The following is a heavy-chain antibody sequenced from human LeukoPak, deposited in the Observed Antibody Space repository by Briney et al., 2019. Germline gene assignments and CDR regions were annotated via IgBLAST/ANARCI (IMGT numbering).Heavy chain of an antibody. D-gene: IGHD3-10*01. V-gene: IGHV3-33*01. J-gene: IGHJ4*02. CDR1: GFTFSSYD. CDR2: IWSDATNK. Sequence: GRALRLSCAASGFTFSSYDMHWVRQGPGKGLEWVTVIWSDATNKYYADSVKGRFTISRDNSTNTLYLQMNSLRAEDTAVYFCARQTYYYGSGTHYYYFDYWGQGTLVTVSS. CDR3: ARQTYYYGSGTHYYYFDY.